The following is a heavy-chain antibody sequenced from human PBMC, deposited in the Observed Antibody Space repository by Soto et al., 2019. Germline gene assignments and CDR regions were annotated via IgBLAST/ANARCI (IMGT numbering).Heavy chain of an antibody. Sequence: QVQLVESGGGVVQPGRSLRLSRAASGFTFSSYGMHWVRQAPGKGLEWVAVISYDGSNKYYADSVKGRFTISRDNSKNTLYLQMNSLRAEDTAVYYCAKDTTLLGFGVPSWGQGTLVTVSS. D-gene: IGHD3-10*01. CDR3: AKDTTLLGFGVPS. CDR1: GFTFSSYG. V-gene: IGHV3-30*18. CDR2: ISYDGSNK. J-gene: IGHJ5*02.